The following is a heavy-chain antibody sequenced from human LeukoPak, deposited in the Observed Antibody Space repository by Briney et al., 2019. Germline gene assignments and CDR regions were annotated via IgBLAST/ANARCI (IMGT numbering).Heavy chain of an antibody. CDR2: ISYDGSNK. CDR3: ARDWTGIAMIH. D-gene: IGHD6-13*01. J-gene: IGHJ4*02. CDR1: GFIFSNYA. Sequence: GGSLRLSCVASGFIFSNYAMHWVRQAPGKGPEWVAFISYDGSNKLYAASVTGRFTISRDNSKNTLYLQMNNLRPDDTAIYYCARDWTGIAMIHWGQGTLVTVSS. V-gene: IGHV3-30*04.